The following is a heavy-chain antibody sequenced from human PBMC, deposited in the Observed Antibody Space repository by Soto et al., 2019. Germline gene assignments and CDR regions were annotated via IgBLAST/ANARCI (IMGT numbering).Heavy chain of an antibody. CDR1: GFTFSSYS. CDR3: ARGRYCSSTSCFLFDY. D-gene: IGHD2-2*01. Sequence: GGSLRLSCAASGFTFSSYSMNWVRQAPGKGLEWVSSISSSSSYIYYADSVKGRFTISRDNAKNSLYLQMNSLRAEDTAVYYCARGRYCSSTSCFLFDYWGQGTLVTVSS. CDR2: ISSSSSYI. J-gene: IGHJ4*02. V-gene: IGHV3-21*01.